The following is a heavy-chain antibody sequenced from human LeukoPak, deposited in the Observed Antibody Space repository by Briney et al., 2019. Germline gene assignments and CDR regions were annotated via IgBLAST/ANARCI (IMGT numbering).Heavy chain of an antibody. CDR2: IYTSGGT. CDR1: GGSISSSY. J-gene: IGHJ6*03. CDR3: ARDVYCSSTSCSEAYYYYYMDV. Sequence: KTSETLSLTCTVSGGSISSSYWSWIRQPAGKGLEWIGRIYTSGGTNYNPSLKSRVTMSVDTSKNQFSLKLSSVTAADTAVYYCARDVYCSSTSCSEAYYYYYMDVWGKGTTVTVSS. D-gene: IGHD2-2*01. V-gene: IGHV4-4*07.